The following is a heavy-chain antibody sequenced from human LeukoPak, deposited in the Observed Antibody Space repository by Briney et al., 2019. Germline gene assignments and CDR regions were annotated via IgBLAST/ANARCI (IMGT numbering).Heavy chain of an antibody. V-gene: IGHV3-66*02. CDR1: GFTVSSNY. CDR3: ARSTVAGYY. D-gene: IGHD6-19*01. Sequence: GGSLRLCCAASGFTVSSNYMSWVRQAPGKGLEWVSVIYSGGSTYYADSVKGRFTISRDNSKNTLYLQMNRLRAGDTAVYYCARSTVAGYYWGQGTLVTVSS. J-gene: IGHJ4*02. CDR2: IYSGGST.